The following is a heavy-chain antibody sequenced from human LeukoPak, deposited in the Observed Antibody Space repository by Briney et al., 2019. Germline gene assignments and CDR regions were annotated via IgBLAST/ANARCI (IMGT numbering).Heavy chain of an antibody. D-gene: IGHD6-13*01. CDR2: ISSSSSYI. CDR3: AREHFAAAGSVTSGMDV. CDR1: GFTFSNYA. J-gene: IGHJ6*02. V-gene: IGHV3-21*01. Sequence: GGSLRLSCAASGFTFSNYAMHWVRQAPGKGLEWVSSISSSSSYIYYADSVKGRFTISRDNAKNSLYLQMNSLRAEDTAVYYCAREHFAAAGSVTSGMDVWGQGTTVTVSS.